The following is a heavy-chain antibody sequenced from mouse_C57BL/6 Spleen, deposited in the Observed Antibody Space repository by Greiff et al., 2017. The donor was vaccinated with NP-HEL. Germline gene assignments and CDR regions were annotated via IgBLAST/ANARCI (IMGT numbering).Heavy chain of an antibody. V-gene: IGHV5-9*01. J-gene: IGHJ4*01. CDR3: ARRGTTVVAPYAMDY. Sequence: EVKLVESGGGLVKPGGSLKLSCAASGFTFSSYTMSWVRQTPEKRLEWVATISGGGGNTYYPDSVKGRFTISRDTAKNTLYLQMSSLRSEDTALYYCARRGTTVVAPYAMDYWGQGTSVTVSS. D-gene: IGHD1-1*01. CDR2: ISGGGGNT. CDR1: GFTFSSYT.